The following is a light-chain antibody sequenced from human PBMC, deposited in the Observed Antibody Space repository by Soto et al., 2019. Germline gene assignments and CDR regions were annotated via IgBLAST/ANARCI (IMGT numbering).Light chain of an antibody. CDR3: LQYNSYTMT. V-gene: IGKV1-16*01. CDR2: AAS. Sequence: DIQMTRSPTTLSASVGDRVTITCRASQGISNYVAWFQQNPGKAPKSMIYAASSLQTGVPSRFSGSGFGTDFTLTISSLKNEDIATYYCLQYNSYTMTFGQGTRLEIK. J-gene: IGKJ5*01. CDR1: QGISNY.